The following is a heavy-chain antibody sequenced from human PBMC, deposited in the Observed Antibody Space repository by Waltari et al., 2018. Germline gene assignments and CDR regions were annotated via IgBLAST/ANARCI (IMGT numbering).Heavy chain of an antibody. D-gene: IGHD3-22*01. Sequence: ELQVVESGGGFVQPGGSLILSCAASGFTFGRYEMNWVRQAPGKGLEWVSYIDWRSSVINYADSVKGRFTISRDNARNSLVLQMNSLRAEDTAVYYCARGQGLAYHYYYMDVWGKGTTVTVS. V-gene: IGHV3-48*03. CDR1: GFTFGRYE. CDR3: ARGQGLAYHYYYMDV. J-gene: IGHJ6*03. CDR2: IDWRSSVI.